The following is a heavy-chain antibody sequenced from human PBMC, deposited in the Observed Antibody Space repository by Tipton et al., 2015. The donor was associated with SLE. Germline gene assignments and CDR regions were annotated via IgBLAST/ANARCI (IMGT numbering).Heavy chain of an antibody. J-gene: IGHJ4*02. CDR3: AREGGSSWSPYYFDY. D-gene: IGHD6-13*01. Sequence: SLRLSCAASGFTFSSYSMNWVRQAPGKGLEWVSSISSSSSYIYYADSVKGRFTISRDNAKNSLYLQMNSLRAEDTAVYYCAREGGSSWSPYYFDYWGQGTLVTVSS. V-gene: IGHV3-21*01. CDR2: ISSSSSYI. CDR1: GFTFSSYS.